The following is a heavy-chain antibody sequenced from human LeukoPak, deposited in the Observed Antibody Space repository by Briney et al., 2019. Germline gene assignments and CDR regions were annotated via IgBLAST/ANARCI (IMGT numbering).Heavy chain of an antibody. V-gene: IGHV4-38-2*02. J-gene: IGHJ4*02. Sequence: PSETLSLTCTVSGYSISSGYYWGWIRQPPGKGLEWIGSIYHSGSTYYNPSLKSRVTISVDTSKNQFSLKLSSVTAADTAVYYCARAAAGGGFDYWGQGTLVTVSS. CDR3: ARAAAGGGFDY. CDR1: GYSISSGYY. CDR2: IYHSGST. D-gene: IGHD6-13*01.